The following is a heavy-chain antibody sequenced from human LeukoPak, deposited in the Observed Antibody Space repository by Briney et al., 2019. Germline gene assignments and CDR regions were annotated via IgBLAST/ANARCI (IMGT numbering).Heavy chain of an antibody. CDR1: GFTFSSFA. D-gene: IGHD1-26*01. Sequence: GGSLRLSCSASGFTFSSFAMFWVRQAPGKGLEYVSGISSDGGRTNYADSVKARFTISRDNSKVTLYLQMTSLRPEDTAIFYCVKDPSGNYFYFDYWGQGTLVTVSS. V-gene: IGHV3-64D*09. CDR3: VKDPSGNYFYFDY. J-gene: IGHJ4*02. CDR2: ISSDGGRT.